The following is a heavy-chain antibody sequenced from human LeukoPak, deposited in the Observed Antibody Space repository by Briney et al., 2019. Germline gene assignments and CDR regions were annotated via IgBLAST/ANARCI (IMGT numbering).Heavy chain of an antibody. CDR3: ARDFCIGDTCYGEDY. CDR2: ISSSSTSI. CDR1: GFTFSRYG. Sequence: GGSLRLSCAASGFTFSRYGMNWVRQAPGQGLEWVSSISSSSTSIYYAGSVKGRFTIFRDNAKNSLYLQMNSLRAEDTAVYYCARDFCIGDTCYGEDYWGQGTLVTVSS. D-gene: IGHD2-15*01. V-gene: IGHV3-21*01. J-gene: IGHJ4*02.